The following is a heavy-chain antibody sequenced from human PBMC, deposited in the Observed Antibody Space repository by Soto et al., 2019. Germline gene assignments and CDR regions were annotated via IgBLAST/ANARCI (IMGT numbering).Heavy chain of an antibody. CDR3: ARHRHPRGTVGATSPLDP. V-gene: IGHV3-53*01. CDR2: DYSGGST. D-gene: IGHD1-26*01. Sequence: GESLRLSCAISGFSVSSNYLSCVRQPPGKGLEWVSVDYSGGSTYHADSVQGRFTISRDKSNNTLYLQMRRVRAEDTAVYFCARHRHPRGTVGATSPLDPWGQGTQVTVSS. CDR1: GFSVSSNY. J-gene: IGHJ5*02.